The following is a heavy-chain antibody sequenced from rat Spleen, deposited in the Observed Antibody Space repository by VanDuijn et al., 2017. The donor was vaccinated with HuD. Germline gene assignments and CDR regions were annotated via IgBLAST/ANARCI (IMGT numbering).Heavy chain of an antibody. Sequence: EVQLVESDGGLVQPGRSLKLSCAASGFTFSDYGVAWVRQAPTKGLEWVATISYDGSSTYYRDSVKGRFTISRDNAKSTLYLQMNSLRSEDTATYYCTRGEEAIGGYWGQGVMVTVSS. D-gene: IGHD1-11*01. J-gene: IGHJ2*01. CDR3: TRGEEAIGGY. V-gene: IGHV5-29*01. CDR1: GFTFSDYG. CDR2: ISYDGSST.